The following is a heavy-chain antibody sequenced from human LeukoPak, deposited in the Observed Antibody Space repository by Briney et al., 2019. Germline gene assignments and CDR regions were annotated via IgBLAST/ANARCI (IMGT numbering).Heavy chain of an antibody. CDR3: ARVYYDFWSGYHYYFDY. V-gene: IGHV4-34*01. J-gene: IGHJ4*02. CDR2: INHSGST. Sequence: SETLSLTCTVSGGSISSYYWSWIRQPPGKGLEWIGEINHSGSTNYNPSLKSRVTISVDTSKNQFSLKLSSVTAADTAVYYCARVYYDFWSGYHYYFDYWGQGTLVTVSS. D-gene: IGHD3-3*01. CDR1: GGSISSYY.